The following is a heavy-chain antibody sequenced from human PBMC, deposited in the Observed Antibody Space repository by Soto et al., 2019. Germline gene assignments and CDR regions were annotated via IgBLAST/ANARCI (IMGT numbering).Heavy chain of an antibody. CDR3: ARGGAYCTNGVCYTIDY. CDR1: GFTFSSYA. CDR2: ISYDGSNK. D-gene: IGHD2-8*01. Sequence: QVQLVESGGGVVQPGRSLRLSCAASGFTFSSYAMHWVRQAPGKGLEWVAVISYDGSNKYYADSVKGRFTISRDNSKTTLYLQMNSLRAEDTAVYYCARGGAYCTNGVCYTIDYWGQGTLVTVSS. V-gene: IGHV3-30-3*01. J-gene: IGHJ4*02.